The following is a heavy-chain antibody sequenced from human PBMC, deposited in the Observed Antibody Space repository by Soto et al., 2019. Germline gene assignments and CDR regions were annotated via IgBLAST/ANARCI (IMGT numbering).Heavy chain of an antibody. D-gene: IGHD5-18*01. CDR3: ARVQYSYGDEYNWFDP. Sequence: PSETLSLTCTVSGGSIINGDTYLNWIRQHPEKGLEWMGYINYSGTTNYNPALKSRVTISVDTSKNQFSLKLSSVTAADTAVYYCARVQYSYGDEYNWFDPWGQGTLVTVSS. V-gene: IGHV4-61*08. CDR2: INYSGTT. J-gene: IGHJ5*02. CDR1: GGSIINGDTY.